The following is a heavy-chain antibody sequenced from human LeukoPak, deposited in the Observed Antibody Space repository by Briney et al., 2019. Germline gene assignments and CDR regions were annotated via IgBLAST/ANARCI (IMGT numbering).Heavy chain of an antibody. CDR2: IYYSGST. J-gene: IGHJ1*01. V-gene: IGHV4-59*01. Sequence: SETLSLTCTVSSDSTSSSYWSWIRQPPGKGLEWIGYIYYSGSTNYNPSLKSRVAISVDTSKNQFSLKLNSVTAADTAVYYCARGYCSSSICFQYFHHWGQGTLVTVSS. CDR1: SDSTSSSY. D-gene: IGHD2-2*01. CDR3: ARGYCSSSICFQYFHH.